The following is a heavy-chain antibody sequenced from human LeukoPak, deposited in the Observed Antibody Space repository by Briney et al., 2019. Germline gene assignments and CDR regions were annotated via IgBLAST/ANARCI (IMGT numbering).Heavy chain of an antibody. CDR2: IYYSGST. V-gene: IGHV4-39*01. CDR1: GGSISSSSYY. Sequence: PSETLSLTCTVSGGSISSSSYYWGWIRQPPGRVLEWIGSIYYSGSTYYNPSLKSRVTISVDTSKNQFSLKLSSVTAADTAVYYCASSLDYDYVWGTYPVAYYYYYMDVWGKGTTVTVSS. D-gene: IGHD3-16*02. J-gene: IGHJ6*03. CDR3: ASSLDYDYVWGTYPVAYYYYYMDV.